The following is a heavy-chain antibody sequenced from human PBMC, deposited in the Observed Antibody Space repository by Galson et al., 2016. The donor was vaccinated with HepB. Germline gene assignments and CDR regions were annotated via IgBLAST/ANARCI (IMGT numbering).Heavy chain of an antibody. CDR1: GGSISSGSYY. Sequence: SETLSLTCPVSGGSISSGSYYWSWIRQPPGKGLEWIGYIYYSGSTNYNPSLKSRVTISVDTSKNQFSLKLSSVTAADTAVYYCARDRYSSSWYPNYYYYGMDVWGQGTTVTVSS. V-gene: IGHV4-61*01. D-gene: IGHD6-13*01. CDR3: ARDRYSSSWYPNYYYYGMDV. J-gene: IGHJ6*02. CDR2: IYYSGST.